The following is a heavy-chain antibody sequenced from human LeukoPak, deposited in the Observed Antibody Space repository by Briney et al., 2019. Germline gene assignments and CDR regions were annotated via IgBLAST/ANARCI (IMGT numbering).Heavy chain of an antibody. CDR1: GFTFSDYW. J-gene: IGHJ4*02. D-gene: IGHD1-1*01. V-gene: IGHV3-7*01. CDR2: IKEDGSDK. CDR3: ARDVYNMGDY. Sequence: PGGSLRLSCAVSGFTFSDYWMTWVRQAPGRGLEWVANIKEDGSDKQYVDSVQGRFTISRDNAKNSLYLQMNSLRAEDTAVYYCARDVYNMGDYWGQGTLVTVSS.